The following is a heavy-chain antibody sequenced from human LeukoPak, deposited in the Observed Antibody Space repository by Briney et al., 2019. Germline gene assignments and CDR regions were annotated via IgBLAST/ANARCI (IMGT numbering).Heavy chain of an antibody. V-gene: IGHV3-74*01. CDR2: TSSVGSST. Sequence: GGSLRLSCAAPGFTFSSYWMDWVRQAPGKGLGWVSRTSSVGSSTTYAHSVKGRFTTSRDNAKKTLYLHMSSLRAEDTAVYYCAREKPYYYDTNGYHNWFDPWGQGTLVTVSS. CDR3: AREKPYYYDTNGYHNWFDP. CDR1: GFTFSSYW. D-gene: IGHD3-22*01. J-gene: IGHJ5*02.